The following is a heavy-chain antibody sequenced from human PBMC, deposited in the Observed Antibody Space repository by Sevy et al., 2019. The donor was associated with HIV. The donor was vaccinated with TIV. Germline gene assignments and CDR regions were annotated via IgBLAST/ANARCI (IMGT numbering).Heavy chain of an antibody. CDR2: INHSGST. CDR3: AREKVGYYYYYMDV. V-gene: IGHV4-34*01. CDR1: GGSFSGYY. Sequence: SETLSLTCAVYGGSFSGYYWSWIRQPPGKGLEWIGEINHSGSTNYNPSLKSRVTISVGMSKNQFSLKLSSVTAADTAVYYCAREKVGYYYYYMDVWGKRTTVTVSS. J-gene: IGHJ6*03.